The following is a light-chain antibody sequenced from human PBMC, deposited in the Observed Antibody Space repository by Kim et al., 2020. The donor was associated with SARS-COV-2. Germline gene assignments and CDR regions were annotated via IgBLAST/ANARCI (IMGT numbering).Light chain of an antibody. CDR3: QQYGSSPLT. V-gene: IGKV3-20*01. CDR1: QSVSSSY. CDR2: GSS. Sequence: SPGERATLSCRASQSVSSSYLAWYQQKPGQAPRLLIYGSSSRATGIPDRFSGSGSGTDFTLTISRLEPEDFAVYYCQQYGSSPLTFGGGTKVDIK. J-gene: IGKJ4*01.